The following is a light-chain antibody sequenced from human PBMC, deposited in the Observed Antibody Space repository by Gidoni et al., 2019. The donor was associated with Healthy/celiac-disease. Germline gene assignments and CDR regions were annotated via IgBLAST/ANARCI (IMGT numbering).Light chain of an antibody. V-gene: IGKV1-39*01. CDR1: KSNISY. Sequence: DIQLTQSPSSLSASVGARVTITSRASKSNISYLNRYQQKPGKAPKLLISAASSLQRGVPSRFSGSGSGTDVTLTISSRQPEDFAAYYCRQSYSTLLTFGQGTRLEIK. CDR3: RQSYSTLLT. CDR2: AAS. J-gene: IGKJ5*01.